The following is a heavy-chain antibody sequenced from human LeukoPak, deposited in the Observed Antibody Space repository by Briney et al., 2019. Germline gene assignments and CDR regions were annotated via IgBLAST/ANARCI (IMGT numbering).Heavy chain of an antibody. CDR1: GFTFSSYA. CDR2: ISSNGGST. D-gene: IGHD6-19*01. Sequence: GGSLRLSCAASGFTFSSYAMDWVRQAPGKGLEYVSAISSNGGSTYYANSVKGRFTISRDNSKNTLYLQMGSLRAEDMAVYYCARATGSSSGWYGWGAFDIWGQGTMVTVSS. CDR3: ARATGSSSGWYGWGAFDI. J-gene: IGHJ3*02. V-gene: IGHV3-64*01.